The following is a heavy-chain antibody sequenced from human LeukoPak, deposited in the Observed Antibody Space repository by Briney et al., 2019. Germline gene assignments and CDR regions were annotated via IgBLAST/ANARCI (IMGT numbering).Heavy chain of an antibody. CDR3: ARVLVGATTPWFDP. Sequence: SQTLSLTXTVSGGSISSGDYYWSWIRQPPGKGLEWIGYIYYSGSTYYNPSLKSRVTISVDTSKNQFSLKLSSVTAADTAVYYCARVLVGATTPWFDPWGQGTLVTVSS. J-gene: IGHJ5*02. CDR1: GGSISSGDYY. CDR2: IYYSGST. V-gene: IGHV4-30-4*08. D-gene: IGHD1-26*01.